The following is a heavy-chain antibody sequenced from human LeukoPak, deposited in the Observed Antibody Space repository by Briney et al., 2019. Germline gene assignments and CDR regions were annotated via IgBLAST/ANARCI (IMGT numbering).Heavy chain of an antibody. Sequence: SETLSLTCTVSGGSISSYYWSWIRQPPGKGLEWIGHIYYSGSTNYNPSLKSRVTISVDTSKNQFSLKLSSVTAADTAVYYCARRRSSRFYYYMDVWGKGTTVTVSS. CDR1: GGSISSYY. J-gene: IGHJ6*03. CDR3: ARRRSSRFYYYMDV. D-gene: IGHD6-6*01. V-gene: IGHV4-59*01. CDR2: IYYSGST.